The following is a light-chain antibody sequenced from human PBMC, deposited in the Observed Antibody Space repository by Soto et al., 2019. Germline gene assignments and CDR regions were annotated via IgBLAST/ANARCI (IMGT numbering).Light chain of an antibody. CDR2: EVS. CDR1: SSDVGGYNY. Sequence: QSALTQPASVSGSPGQSITISCTGTSSDVGGYNYVSWYQQHPGKAPKLMIYEVSNRPSGVSNRFFGSKSGNTASLTISGLQAEDEADYYCSSYTSSSTSVFGTGTKLTVL. CDR3: SSYTSSSTSV. J-gene: IGLJ1*01. V-gene: IGLV2-14*01.